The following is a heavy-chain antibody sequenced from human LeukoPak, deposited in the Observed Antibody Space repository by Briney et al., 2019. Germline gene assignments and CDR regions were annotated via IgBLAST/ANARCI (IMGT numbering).Heavy chain of an antibody. Sequence: PRGSLRLSCAASGFTFSRYWMSWVRQAPGKGLEWVANIKQDGSEEYYVDSVKGRFTVSRDNAKNSLYLQMNSLRAEDTAVYYCARGESWAFDYWGQGTLVTVSS. CDR3: ARGESWAFDY. D-gene: IGHD1-26*01. J-gene: IGHJ4*02. V-gene: IGHV3-7*05. CDR1: GFTFSRYW. CDR2: IKQDGSEE.